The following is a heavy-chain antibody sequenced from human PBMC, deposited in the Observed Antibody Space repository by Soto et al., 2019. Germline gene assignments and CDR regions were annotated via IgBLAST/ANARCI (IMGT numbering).Heavy chain of an antibody. CDR1: GFTVSSNY. Sequence: GGSLRLSCAASGFTVSSNYMSWVRQAPGKGLEWVSVIYSGGSTYYADSVKGRFTISRDNSKNTLYLQMNSLRAEDTAVYYCARGGSIAGLYYFDYWGQGTLVTVSS. D-gene: IGHD6-6*01. V-gene: IGHV3-53*01. CDR3: ARGGSIAGLYYFDY. J-gene: IGHJ4*02. CDR2: IYSGGST.